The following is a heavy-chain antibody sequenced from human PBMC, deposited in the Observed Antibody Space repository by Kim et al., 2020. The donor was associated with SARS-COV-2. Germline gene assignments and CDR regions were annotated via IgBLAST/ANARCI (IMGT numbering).Heavy chain of an antibody. V-gene: IGHV3-9*01. Sequence: GGSLRLSCGASGFTFDDYAMHWVRQAPGKGLEWVSGISWNSGSIGYADSVKGRFTISRDNAKNSLYLQMNSLRAEDTALYYCAKDAERYPEDGYNFGGVDYWGQGTLVTVSS. D-gene: IGHD5-12*01. CDR1: GFTFDDYA. CDR2: ISWNSGSI. CDR3: AKDAERYPEDGYNFGGVDY. J-gene: IGHJ4*02.